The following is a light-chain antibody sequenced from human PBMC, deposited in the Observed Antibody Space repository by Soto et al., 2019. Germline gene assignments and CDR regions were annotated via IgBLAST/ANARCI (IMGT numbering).Light chain of an antibody. V-gene: IGKV1-5*03. Sequence: DIQMTQSPSTLSASVGDRVTITCRASQSVSNWLAWYQQKPGQAPRLLIYQASFLESGVPSRFSGNGYGTEFTLTISSLQPEDFATYHCHQYNSRGSFGQGTKVET. J-gene: IGKJ1*01. CDR2: QAS. CDR1: QSVSNW. CDR3: HQYNSRGS.